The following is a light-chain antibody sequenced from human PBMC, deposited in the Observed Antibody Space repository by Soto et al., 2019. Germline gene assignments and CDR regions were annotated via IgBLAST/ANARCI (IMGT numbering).Light chain of an antibody. J-gene: IGKJ5*01. CDR1: QNLHSF. CDR3: QQRTRWPMT. CDR2: DGS. V-gene: IGKV3-11*01. Sequence: EIVLTQSPATLSVSPGERVTLSCRASQNLHSFLNWYQQRPGQAPRPLIYDGSKRPAGVPDRISGDGSGTDYTLTISSLEPEDFAVYYRQQRTRWPMTFGQGTRLETK.